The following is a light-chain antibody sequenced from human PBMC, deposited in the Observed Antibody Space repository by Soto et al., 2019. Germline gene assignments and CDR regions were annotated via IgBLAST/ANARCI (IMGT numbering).Light chain of an antibody. Sequence: QSALTQPASVSGSPGQSITISCSGTPSDIGAYNYVSWYQHLPGKAPEVIIYDVTNRPSGVSSRFSGSKSGTTASLTISGLQAEDEANYYCSSYTITSTLMIFGGGTKLTVL. V-gene: IGLV2-14*03. CDR3: SSYTITSTLMI. J-gene: IGLJ2*01. CDR2: DVT. CDR1: PSDIGAYNY.